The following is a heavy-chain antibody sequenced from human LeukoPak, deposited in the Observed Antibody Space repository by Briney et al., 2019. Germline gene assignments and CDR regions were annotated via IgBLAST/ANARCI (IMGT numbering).Heavy chain of an antibody. Sequence: PGGSLRLSCAASGFTFSNYAMSWVRQAPGKGLEWVSGISGSGGTTYHADPVKGRFTISRDNSKNTLYLQIKTLRAEDTAVYYCAKDGYDYDSSYSYFDHWGQGTLVTVSS. D-gene: IGHD3-22*01. CDR3: AKDGYDYDSSYSYFDH. J-gene: IGHJ4*02. V-gene: IGHV3-23*01. CDR2: ISGSGGTT. CDR1: GFTFSNYA.